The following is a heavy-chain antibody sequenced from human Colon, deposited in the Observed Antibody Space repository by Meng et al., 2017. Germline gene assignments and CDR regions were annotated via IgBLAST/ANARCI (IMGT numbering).Heavy chain of an antibody. CDR3: VRREGGDIFEY. D-gene: IGHD3-10*01. J-gene: IGHJ4*02. V-gene: IGHV2-5*02. Sequence: QITLREAGPTLVKPTQTPPVNCTFLGFALSTYGLGVGWVRQPPGKTLEWLGTLYWDETKRYNPSLKNRLTINRDTSTNQVVLTMTNMGPVDTATYYCVRREGGDIFEYWGQGALVTVSS. CDR1: GFALSTYGLG. CDR2: LYWDETK.